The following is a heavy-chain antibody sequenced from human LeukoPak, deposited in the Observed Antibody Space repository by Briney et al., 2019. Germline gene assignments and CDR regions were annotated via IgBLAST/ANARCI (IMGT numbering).Heavy chain of an antibody. CDR2: ISYDGSNK. CDR1: GFTFSSYG. D-gene: IGHD2-15*01. J-gene: IGHJ4*02. CDR3: AKSLLGYCSGGSCYLPFDY. V-gene: IGHV3-30*18. Sequence: GGSLRLSCAASGFTFSSYGMHWVRQAPGKGLEWVAVISYDGSNKYYADSVKGRFTISRDNSKNTLYLQMNSLRAEDTAVYYCAKSLLGYCSGGSCYLPFDYWGQGTLVTVSS.